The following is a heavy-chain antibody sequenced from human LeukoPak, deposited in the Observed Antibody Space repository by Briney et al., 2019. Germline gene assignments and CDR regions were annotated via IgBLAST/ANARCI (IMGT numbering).Heavy chain of an antibody. CDR3: ARRSEFGVLYYMDV. CDR1: GFTFSTYS. J-gene: IGHJ6*03. V-gene: IGHV3-48*04. CDR2: ISASSGTI. D-gene: IGHD3-16*01. Sequence: PGGSLRLSCAASGFTFSTYSMNWVRQAPGKGLEGVSYISASSGTIYYADSVKGRFTISRDNAKNSLYLQMNSLRAEDTAVYYCARRSEFGVLYYMDVWGKGTTVTVSS.